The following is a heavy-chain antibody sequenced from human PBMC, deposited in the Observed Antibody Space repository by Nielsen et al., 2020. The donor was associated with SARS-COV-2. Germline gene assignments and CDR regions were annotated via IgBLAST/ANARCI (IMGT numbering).Heavy chain of an antibody. CDR1: GGSFSGYY. CDR2: INHSGST. J-gene: IGHJ4*02. V-gene: IGHV4-34*01. CDR3: ARDTYYYGSGNPWGAQNFDY. Sequence: SETLSLTCAVYGGSFSGYYWSWIRQPPGKGLEWIGEINHSGSTNYNPSLKSRVTISVDTSKNQFSLKLSSVTAADTAVYYCARDTYYYGSGNPWGAQNFDYWGQGTLVTVSS. D-gene: IGHD3-10*01.